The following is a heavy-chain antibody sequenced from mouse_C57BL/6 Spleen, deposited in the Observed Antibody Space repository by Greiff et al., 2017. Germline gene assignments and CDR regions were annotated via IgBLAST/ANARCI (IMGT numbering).Heavy chain of an antibody. D-gene: IGHD1-2*01. J-gene: IGHJ2*01. CDR3: ARGGTGVTAFDY. Sequence: QVQLQQSGPELVKPGASVKISCKASGYAFSSSWMNWVKQRPGKGLEWIGRIYPGDGDTNYNGKFKGKATLTADKSSSTAYMQLSSLTSEDSAVYFGARGGTGVTAFDYWGQGTTLTVSS. CDR2: IYPGDGDT. V-gene: IGHV1-82*01. CDR1: GYAFSSSW.